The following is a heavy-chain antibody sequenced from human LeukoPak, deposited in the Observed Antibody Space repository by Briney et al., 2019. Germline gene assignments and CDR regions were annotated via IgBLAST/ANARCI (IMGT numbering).Heavy chain of an antibody. CDR1: GFTISCQY. V-gene: IGHV3-66*01. CDR2: IDSGGST. Sequence: VGSLRLSCAPSGFTISCQYMSWVRQAPGPRLKWVSVIDSGGSTYYADSVKGRFTISRDNSKNTPYLQMNSLRAEDTAVYYCAREGPEARSGVRAFDIWGQGTMVTVSS. J-gene: IGHJ3*02. D-gene: IGHD3-10*01. CDR3: AREGPEARSGVRAFDI.